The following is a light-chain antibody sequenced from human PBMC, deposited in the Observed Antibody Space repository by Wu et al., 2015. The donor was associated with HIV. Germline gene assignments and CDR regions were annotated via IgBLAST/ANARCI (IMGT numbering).Light chain of an antibody. CDR3: QQRYSWPWT. V-gene: IGKV3-11*01. CDR1: QSVQWH. J-gene: IGKJ1*01. CDR2: DSA. Sequence: DILLTQSPATLSLSPGERATLSCRASQSVQWHVAWFQQKPGQVPRVLVYDSANRATGIPGRFXGSGSGTDFTLIINSLEPEDFAIYYCQQRYSWPWTFGQGTRVEL.